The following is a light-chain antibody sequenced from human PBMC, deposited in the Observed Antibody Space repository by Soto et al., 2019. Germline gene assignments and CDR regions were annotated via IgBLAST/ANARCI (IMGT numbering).Light chain of an antibody. V-gene: IGKV3-20*01. J-gene: IGKJ5*01. Sequence: DIVLTQSPGTLSLSPGERATLSCRASQRISSNYLGWYQQKPGQAPRLLIYAASSRATGIPDRFSGSGSGTDFTLTISRLEPEDFAVYSCQQYDGSSITFGQGTRLEIK. CDR3: QQYDGSSIT. CDR2: AAS. CDR1: QRISSNY.